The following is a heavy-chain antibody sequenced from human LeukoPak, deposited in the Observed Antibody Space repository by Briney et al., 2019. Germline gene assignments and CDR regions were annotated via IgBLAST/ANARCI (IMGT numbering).Heavy chain of an antibody. CDR1: GYSISSGYY. V-gene: IGHV4-38-2*01. CDR2: IYHSGST. D-gene: IGHD6-13*01. Sequence: SETLSLTCAVSGYSISSGYYWGWIRQPPGKGLEWIGSIYHSGSTYYNPSLKSRVTISVDTSKNQFSLKLSSVTAADTAVYYCARHEVRGIAAAGTGWFDPWGQGTLATVSS. J-gene: IGHJ5*02. CDR3: ARHEVRGIAAAGTGWFDP.